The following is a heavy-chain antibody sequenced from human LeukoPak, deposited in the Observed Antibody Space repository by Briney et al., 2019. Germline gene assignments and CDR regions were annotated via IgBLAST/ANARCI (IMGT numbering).Heavy chain of an antibody. CDR2: ISGSGGST. V-gene: IGHV3-23*01. CDR3: ARGRYYYGSGSYGEY. J-gene: IGHJ4*02. Sequence: EGSLRLSCAASGFTFSSYAMSWVRQAPGKGLEWVSAISGSGGSTYYADSVKGRFTISRDNSKNTLYLQMNSLRAEDTAVYYCARGRYYYGSGSYGEYWGQGTLVTVSS. CDR1: GFTFSSYA. D-gene: IGHD3-10*01.